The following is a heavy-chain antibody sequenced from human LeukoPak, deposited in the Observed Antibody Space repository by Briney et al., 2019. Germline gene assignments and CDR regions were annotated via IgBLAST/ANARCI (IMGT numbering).Heavy chain of an antibody. Sequence: SETLSLTSAVYGGSFSGYYWSWIRQPPGKGLEWIGEINHSGSTNYNPSLKSRVTISVDTSKNQFSLKLSSVTAADTAVYYCARGRNLQWLVREVFDYWGQGTLVTVSS. CDR3: ARGRNLQWLVREVFDY. J-gene: IGHJ4*02. V-gene: IGHV4-34*01. D-gene: IGHD6-19*01. CDR2: INHSGST. CDR1: GGSFSGYY.